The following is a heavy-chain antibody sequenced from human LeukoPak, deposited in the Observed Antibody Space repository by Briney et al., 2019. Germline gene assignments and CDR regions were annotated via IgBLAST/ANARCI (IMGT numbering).Heavy chain of an antibody. CDR2: IKQDGSEK. J-gene: IGHJ6*02. CDR1: GFTFNTYW. V-gene: IGHV3-7*01. CDR3: ATTSYFYGMVV. Sequence: GGSLRLSCAASGFTFNTYWMSWVRQAPGKGLEWVANIKQDGSEKYYVDSVKGRFTISRDNAKNSLYLQMNSLRVEDTAVFYCATTSYFYGMVVWGQGTTVTVSS.